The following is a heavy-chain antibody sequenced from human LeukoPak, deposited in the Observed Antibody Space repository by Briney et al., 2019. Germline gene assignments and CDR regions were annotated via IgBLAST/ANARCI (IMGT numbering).Heavy chain of an antibody. Sequence: GGSLRLSCAASGFTFSSYAMSWVRQAAGKGLEWVSAISGSGGSTYYADSVKGRFTISRDNSKNTLYLQMNSLRAEDTAVYYCAKWLGRYFDSPRSGFDYWGQGTLVTVSS. V-gene: IGHV3-23*01. CDR3: AKWLGRYFDSPRSGFDY. D-gene: IGHD3-9*01. CDR2: ISGSGGST. J-gene: IGHJ4*02. CDR1: GFTFSSYA.